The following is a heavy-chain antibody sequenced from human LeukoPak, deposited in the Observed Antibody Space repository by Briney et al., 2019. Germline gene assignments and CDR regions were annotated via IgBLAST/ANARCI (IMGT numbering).Heavy chain of an antibody. Sequence: PGGSLRLSCAASGSTFSSYAMSWVRQAPGKGLEWVSAISGSGGSTYYADSVKGRFTISRDNSKNTLYLQMNSLRAEDTAVYYCAKRRYDILTGYSFDYWGQGTLVTVSS. CDR2: ISGSGGST. V-gene: IGHV3-23*01. J-gene: IGHJ4*02. CDR3: AKRRYDILTGYSFDY. D-gene: IGHD3-9*01. CDR1: GSTFSSYA.